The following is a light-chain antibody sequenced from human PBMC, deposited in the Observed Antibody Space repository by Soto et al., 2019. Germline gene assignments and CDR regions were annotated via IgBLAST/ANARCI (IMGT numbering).Light chain of an antibody. V-gene: IGKV3D-15*01. CDR2: GAS. CDR1: QSIGNN. J-gene: IGKJ3*01. CDR3: QQYNNGVT. Sequence: EIVVTQSPATLSVSLGDRAILSCRASQSIGNNLAWYQQRLGQPPRLLIFGASSRATGIPARFTGSGSGAEFTLSISSLQSEDFAIYYCQQYNNGVTFGPGTKVDFK.